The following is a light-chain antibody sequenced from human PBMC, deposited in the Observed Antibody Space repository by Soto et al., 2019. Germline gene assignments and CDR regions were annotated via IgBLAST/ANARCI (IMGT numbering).Light chain of an antibody. CDR2: AAA. J-gene: IGKJ4*01. CDR3: QQYNNWPLT. Sequence: EIVLTQSPATLSLSPGERATLSCRASQSVSSYLAWYQQKPGQAPRLLIYAAATRATGIPARFSGSGSGTEFTLTITSLQSEDFAVYYCQQYNNWPLTFGGGTTGDIK. CDR1: QSVSSY. V-gene: IGKV3-15*01.